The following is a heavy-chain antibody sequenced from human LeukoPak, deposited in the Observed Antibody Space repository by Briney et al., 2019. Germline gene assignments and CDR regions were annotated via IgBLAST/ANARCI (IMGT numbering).Heavy chain of an antibody. V-gene: IGHV3-21*01. Sequence: GGSLRLSCAASGFTFSSYSMNWVRQAPGKGLEWVSSISSSSSYIYYADSVKGRFTISRDNAKNSLYLQMNSLRAEDTAVYYCAGDWELLGRGEDCWGQGTLVTVSS. CDR1: GFTFSSYS. CDR3: AGDWELLGRGEDC. J-gene: IGHJ4*02. CDR2: ISSSSSYI. D-gene: IGHD1-26*01.